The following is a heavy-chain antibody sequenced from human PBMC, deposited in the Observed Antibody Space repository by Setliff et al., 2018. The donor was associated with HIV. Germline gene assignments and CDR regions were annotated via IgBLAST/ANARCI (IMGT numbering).Heavy chain of an antibody. CDR3: AREGSSGYTGWFDS. CDR1: GFTFSGSD. Sequence: GGSLRLSCEASGFTFSGSDMNWVRLVPGKGLEWVSYIDSGSETKYYAHSVKGRFSISRDNSRNALFLQMNNLGVDDTAVYYCAREGSSGYTGWFDSWGRGTQVTVSS. J-gene: IGHJ5*01. V-gene: IGHV3-48*04. D-gene: IGHD3-22*01. CDR2: IDSGSETK.